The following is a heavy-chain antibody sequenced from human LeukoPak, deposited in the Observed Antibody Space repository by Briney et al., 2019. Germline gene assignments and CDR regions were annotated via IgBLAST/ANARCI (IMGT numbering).Heavy chain of an antibody. CDR3: ARAPYDILTGYFLFDS. V-gene: IGHV4-39*07. D-gene: IGHD3-9*01. CDR2: IYHRGST. CDR1: GGSISSSSYY. Sequence: PSETLSLTCTVSGGSISSSSYYWGWIRQPPGKGLEWIGYIYHRGSTSYNPSLRSRVTVSLDKSRNQFSLNLYSVTAADTAVYYCARAPYDILTGYFLFDSWGQGTLITVSS. J-gene: IGHJ4*02.